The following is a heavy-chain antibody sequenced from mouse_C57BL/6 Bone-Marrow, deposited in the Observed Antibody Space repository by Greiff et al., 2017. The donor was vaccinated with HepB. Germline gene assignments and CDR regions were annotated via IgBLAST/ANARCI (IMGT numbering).Heavy chain of an antibody. D-gene: IGHD3-2*02. J-gene: IGHJ4*01. CDR2: ISGGGGNT. Sequence: DVKLQESGGGLVKPGGSLKLSCAASGFTFSSYTMSWVRQTPEKRLEWVATISGGGGNTYYPDSVKGRFTISRDNAKNTLYLQMSSLRSEDTALYYCARETAQATFIDAMDYWGQGTSVTVSS. CDR3: ARETAQATFIDAMDY. CDR1: GFTFSSYT. V-gene: IGHV5-9*01.